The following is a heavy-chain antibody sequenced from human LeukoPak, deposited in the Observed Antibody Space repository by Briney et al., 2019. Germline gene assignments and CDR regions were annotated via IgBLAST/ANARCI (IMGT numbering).Heavy chain of an antibody. D-gene: IGHD4-23*01. V-gene: IGHV3-23*01. CDR1: GFTFSSYA. Sequence: GSSLRLSCAASGFTFSSYAMTWVRQAPGKGLEWVSSISVNGGTTYYADSVKGRFTISRDSSKSTLYLQMNSLRAEDTAVYYCVKGGGNVRRYFEYWGQGTLVTVSS. J-gene: IGHJ4*02. CDR3: VKGGGNVRRYFEY. CDR2: ISVNGGTT.